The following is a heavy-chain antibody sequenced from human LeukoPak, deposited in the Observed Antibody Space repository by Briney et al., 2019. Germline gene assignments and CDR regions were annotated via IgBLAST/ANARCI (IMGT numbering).Heavy chain of an antibody. CDR2: ISSSSSYI. CDR3: ARSGLTIFGVVARYFDY. V-gene: IGHV3-21*01. Sequence: GGSLRLSCAASGFTFSSYSMNWVRQAPGKGLEWVSSISSSSSYIYYADSVKGRFTISRDNAKNSLYLQMNSLRAEDTAVYYCARSGLTIFGVVARYFDYWGQGTLVTVSS. J-gene: IGHJ4*02. D-gene: IGHD3-3*01. CDR1: GFTFSSYS.